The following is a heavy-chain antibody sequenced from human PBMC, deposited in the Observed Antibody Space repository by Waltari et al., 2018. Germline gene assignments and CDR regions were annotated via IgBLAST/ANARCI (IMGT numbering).Heavy chain of an antibody. Sequence: QVKLVQAGAEVKKPGSSVKVSCKASGGALRSYAISWVRQAPGQGLEWMGVIIPIFGTANYAQKFQGRVTITADESTSTAYMELSSLRSEDTAVYYCARSNTPDSSGYYFDYWGQGTLVTVSS. CDR2: IIPIFGTA. CDR1: GGALRSYA. V-gene: IGHV1-69*12. J-gene: IGHJ4*02. CDR3: ARSNTPDSSGYYFDY. D-gene: IGHD3-22*01.